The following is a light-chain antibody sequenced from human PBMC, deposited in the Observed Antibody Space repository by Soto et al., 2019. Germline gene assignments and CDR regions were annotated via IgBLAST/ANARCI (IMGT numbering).Light chain of an antibody. V-gene: IGLV1-51*01. J-gene: IGLJ2*01. CDR1: SSDIGDNY. CDR2: DNN. CDR3: VTRANGLVV. Sequence: QSVLTQPPSVSAAPGQKVTISCSGSSSDIGDNYVSWYQHLPGTAPKLLIYDNNKRPSGIPDRFSGSKSGTSATLGITGLQTGDEADYYCVTRANGLVVFGGRTKVTVL.